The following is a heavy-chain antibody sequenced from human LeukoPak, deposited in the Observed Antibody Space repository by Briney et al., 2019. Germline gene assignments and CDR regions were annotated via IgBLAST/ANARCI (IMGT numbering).Heavy chain of an antibody. V-gene: IGHV4-31*03. CDR1: GGSINSGGYF. CDR2: IYYSGST. J-gene: IGHJ4*02. CDR3: ASLKDYYDSSGYYYDY. D-gene: IGHD3-22*01. Sequence: SETLSLTCTVSGGSINSGGYFWSWIRQHPGKGLEWIGYIYYSGSTYYDPSLKSRVAMSVDTSKNQFSLKLSSVTAADTAVYYCASLKDYYDSSGYYYDYWGQGTLVTVSS.